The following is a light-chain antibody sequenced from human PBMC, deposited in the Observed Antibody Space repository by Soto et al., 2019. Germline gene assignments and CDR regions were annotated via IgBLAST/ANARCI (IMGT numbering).Light chain of an antibody. CDR2: GAS. CDR1: QSLSSRY. V-gene: IGKV3-20*01. CDR3: QHFGSTPGT. J-gene: IGKJ3*01. Sequence: EIGLTQSPGTLLVSPGENATLSCRASQSLSSRYLAWYQQKPGQAPRLLIYGASYTATGIPDRFSGSGSGTDFTLSISRLEPVDFAVSYCQHFGSTPGTFGPGTKVHFK.